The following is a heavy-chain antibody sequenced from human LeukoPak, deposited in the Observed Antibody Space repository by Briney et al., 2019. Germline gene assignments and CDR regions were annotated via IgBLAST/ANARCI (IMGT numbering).Heavy chain of an antibody. CDR1: GFTFSSSA. Sequence: GGSLRLSCAASGFTFSSSAMHWVRQAPGKGLEYVSAIGSNGGRVYYADSVKGRFTISRDNSKNTLYLQMGSLRAEDMAVYYCARAGTTVYDAFDIWGQGTTVTVSS. V-gene: IGHV3-64*02. CDR2: IGSNGGRV. D-gene: IGHD1-1*01. CDR3: ARAGTTVYDAFDI. J-gene: IGHJ3*02.